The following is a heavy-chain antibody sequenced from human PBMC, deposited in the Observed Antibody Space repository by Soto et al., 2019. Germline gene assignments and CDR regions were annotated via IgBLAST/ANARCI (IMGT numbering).Heavy chain of an antibody. CDR3: ARVVVGATTPYFDY. Sequence: SETLSLTCTVSGGSIGSYYWSWIRQPPGKGLEWIGYIYYSGSTNCNPSLKSRVTISVDTSKNQFSLKLSSVTAADTAVYYCARVVVGATTPYFDYWGQGTLVTVSS. V-gene: IGHV4-59*01. J-gene: IGHJ4*02. CDR1: GGSIGSYY. CDR2: IYYSGST. D-gene: IGHD1-26*01.